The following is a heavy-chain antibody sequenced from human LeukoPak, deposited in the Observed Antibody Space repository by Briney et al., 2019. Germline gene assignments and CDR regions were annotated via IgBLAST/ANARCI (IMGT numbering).Heavy chain of an antibody. CDR2: INHSGST. D-gene: IGHD2-2*01. V-gene: IGHV4-30-2*01. CDR1: GGSISSGGYY. J-gene: IGHJ6*03. CDR3: AKVYCSSTSCYVPWGYYYYYMDV. Sequence: PSQTLSLTCTVSGGSISSGGYYWSWIRQPPGKGLEWIGEINHSGSTNYNPSLKSRVTISVDTSKNQFSLKLSSVTAADTAVYYCAKVYCSSTSCYVPWGYYYYYMDVWGKGTTVTVSS.